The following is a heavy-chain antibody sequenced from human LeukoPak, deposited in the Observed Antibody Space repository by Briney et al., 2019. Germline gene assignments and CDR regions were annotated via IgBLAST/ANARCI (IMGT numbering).Heavy chain of an antibody. V-gene: IGHV3-11*01. CDR1: GFAFRDYY. CDR2: ITMTGSVI. Sequence: GGSLRLSCAASGFAFRDYYMSWIRQAPGKGLEWISYITMTGSVIQYSDSVKGRFTTSRDNAKNSLYLQMNSLRAEDTAVYYCGRGGWSRGWFDPWGQGTLVTVSS. CDR3: GRGGWSRGWFDP. J-gene: IGHJ5*02. D-gene: IGHD6-19*01.